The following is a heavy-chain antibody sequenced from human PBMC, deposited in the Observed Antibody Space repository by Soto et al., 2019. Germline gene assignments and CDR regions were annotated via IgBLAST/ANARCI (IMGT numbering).Heavy chain of an antibody. J-gene: IGHJ4*02. V-gene: IGHV1-69*02. Sequence: QVQLVQSGAEVKKPGSSVKVSCEASGDTFSSSYTVSWVRQAPGQGLEWMGRIIPILDITNYAQKFQGRVPIAADKSTNTVYMELRSLRSEDTALYYCARDLSALEEIWGQGTLVTVSS. CDR1: GDTFSSSYT. D-gene: IGHD6-25*01. CDR3: ARDLSALEEI. CDR2: IIPILDIT.